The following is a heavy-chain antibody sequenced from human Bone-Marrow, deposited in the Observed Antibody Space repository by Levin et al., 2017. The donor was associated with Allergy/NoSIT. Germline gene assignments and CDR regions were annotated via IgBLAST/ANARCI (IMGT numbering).Heavy chain of an antibody. CDR3: AVFYSGYVSTLLSYYGLDV. Sequence: EASVKVSCKASGGTLNTYTFTWVRQAPGQGFEFMGRIIPILSITNYARKFQDRVTISADESTSTTYMELRSLTSEDTAVYFCAVFYSGYVSTLLSYYGLDVWGQGTTVTVSS. V-gene: IGHV1-69*02. D-gene: IGHD5-12*01. J-gene: IGHJ6*02. CDR2: IIPILSIT. CDR1: GGTLNTYT.